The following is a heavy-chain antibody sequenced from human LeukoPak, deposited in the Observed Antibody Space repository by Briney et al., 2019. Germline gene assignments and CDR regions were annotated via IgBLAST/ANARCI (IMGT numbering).Heavy chain of an antibody. CDR1: GFTFSSNA. V-gene: IGHV3-23*01. Sequence: GGSLRLSCAGSGFTFSSNAMSWVRQAPGKGLEWVSSISDSGDFTYYADSVKGRFTISRDNSKNTLFVQMNSLRAEDTAVYYCAKGSRQFSSDKAGPIDYWGQGTLVTVSS. CDR2: ISDSGDFT. CDR3: AKGSRQFSSDKAGPIDY. D-gene: IGHD6-19*01. J-gene: IGHJ4*02.